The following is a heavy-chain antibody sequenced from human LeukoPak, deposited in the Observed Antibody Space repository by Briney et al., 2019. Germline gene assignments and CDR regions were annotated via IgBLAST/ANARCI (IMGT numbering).Heavy chain of an antibody. CDR2: IGIKAYGGKA. CDR1: GFTFGDHA. CDR3: PRDLYDSTRGELYDFDI. J-gene: IGHJ3*02. D-gene: IGHD3-22*01. Sequence: HPGRSLRLSCTAAGFTFGDHAMSWFRQAPRKGLEWVCFIGIKAYGGKAGYAASVKGRFIISRDHSRSIASLQMYSLKSEDTAVYYCPRDLYDSTRGELYDFDIWGQGAMVTVSS. V-gene: IGHV3-49*03.